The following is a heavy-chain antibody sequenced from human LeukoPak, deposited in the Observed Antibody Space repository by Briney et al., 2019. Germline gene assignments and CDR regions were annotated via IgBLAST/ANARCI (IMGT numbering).Heavy chain of an antibody. CDR2: IKQDGSHK. D-gene: IGHD1-26*01. J-gene: IGHJ4*02. V-gene: IGHV3-7*01. Sequence: GGSLRLSRAASGFTLSTYWMSWVRQAPGKGLEWVANIKQDGSHKNYVDSVKGRFTISRDNSKNSLYLQMKSLRAEDTALYYCARRGYHDYSGFDYWGQGTLVTVSS. CDR3: ARRGYHDYSGFDY. CDR1: GFTLSTYW.